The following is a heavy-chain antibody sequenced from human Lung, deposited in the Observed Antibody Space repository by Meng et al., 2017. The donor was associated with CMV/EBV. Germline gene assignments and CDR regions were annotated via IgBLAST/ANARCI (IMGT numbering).Heavy chain of an antibody. CDR3: ASLPKMGIATTAPH. D-gene: IGHD6-13*01. CDR2: TYYSGNT. CDR1: GGSISSSSYY. Sequence: SETLSLTCTVSGGSISSSSYYWGWIRQPPGQGLEWIGSTYYSGNTYYKPSLQSRVTITADTSKSQFSLELSSVTAADTAVYYCASLPKMGIATTAPHWGQGTLVTGSS. J-gene: IGHJ4*02. V-gene: IGHV4-39*07.